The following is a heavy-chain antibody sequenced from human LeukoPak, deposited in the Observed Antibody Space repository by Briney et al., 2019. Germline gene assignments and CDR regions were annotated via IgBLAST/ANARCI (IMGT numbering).Heavy chain of an antibody. CDR2: IKHDGSEK. Sequence: GGSLRLSCAASCFSFSSYWIRCARQPPGKGLEWVANIKHDGSEKYYVDSVKGRFSISRDNAKNSVYLQMNNLRAENTAVYYYARRPGRVAATATGSFDIWGRGTMVTVSS. CDR3: ARRPGRVAATATGSFDI. D-gene: IGHD6-13*01. V-gene: IGHV3-7*05. J-gene: IGHJ3*02. CDR1: CFSFSSYW.